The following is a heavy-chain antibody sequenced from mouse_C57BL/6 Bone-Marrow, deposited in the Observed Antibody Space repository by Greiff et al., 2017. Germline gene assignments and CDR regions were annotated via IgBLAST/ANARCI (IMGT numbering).Heavy chain of an antibody. V-gene: IGHV5-12*01. Sequence: EVQLVESGGGLVQPGGSLKLSCAASGFTFSDYYMYWVRQTPEKRLEWVAYISNGGGSTYYPDTVQGRFTISRDNAKNTLYLQMSRLKSEDTAMYYCARRGYDGYYAMDYWGQGTSVTVSS. J-gene: IGHJ4*01. CDR2: ISNGGGST. D-gene: IGHD2-2*01. CDR3: ARRGYDGYYAMDY. CDR1: GFTFSDYY.